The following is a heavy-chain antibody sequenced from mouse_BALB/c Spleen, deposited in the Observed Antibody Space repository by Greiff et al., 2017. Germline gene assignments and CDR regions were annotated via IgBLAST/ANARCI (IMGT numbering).Heavy chain of an antibody. CDR2: ISSGSSTI. J-gene: IGHJ1*01. CDR1: GFTFSSFG. D-gene: IGHD1-1*02. CDR3: ARSDYGSEVWYFDV. V-gene: IGHV5-17*02. Sequence: DVLLVESGGGLVQPGGSRKLSCAASGFTFSSFGMHWVRQAPEKGLEWVAYISSGSSTIYYADTVKGRFTISRDNPKNTLFLQMTSLRSEDTAMYYCARSDYGSEVWYFDVWGAGTTVTVSS.